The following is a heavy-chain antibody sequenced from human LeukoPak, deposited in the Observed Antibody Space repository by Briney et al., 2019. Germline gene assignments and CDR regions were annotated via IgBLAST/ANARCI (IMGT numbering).Heavy chain of an antibody. CDR1: GVSISSSSYY. Sequence: SETLSLTCTVSGVSISSSSYYWGWIRQPPGKGLEWIGSIYYSGSTYYNPSLKSRVTISVDTSKNQFSLKLSSVTAADTAVYYCARDRGLLTMVRGVIEYWGQGTLVTVSS. D-gene: IGHD3-10*01. J-gene: IGHJ4*02. V-gene: IGHV4-39*07. CDR3: ARDRGLLTMVRGVIEY. CDR2: IYYSGST.